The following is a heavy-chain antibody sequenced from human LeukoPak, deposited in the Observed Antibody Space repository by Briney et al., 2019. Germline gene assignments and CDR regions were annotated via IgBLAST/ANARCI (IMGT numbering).Heavy chain of an antibody. J-gene: IGHJ4*02. Sequence: SGGSLRLSCAASGFTFSSYAMSWVRQAPGKGLEWVSAISGSGDSTYYGDSVKGRFTISRDNAKNSLDLQMNSLRAEDTAVYYCAREGRSWSGYYPHFDYWGQGTLVTVSS. CDR2: ISGSGDST. V-gene: IGHV3-23*01. D-gene: IGHD3/OR15-3a*01. CDR1: GFTFSSYA. CDR3: AREGRSWSGYYPHFDY.